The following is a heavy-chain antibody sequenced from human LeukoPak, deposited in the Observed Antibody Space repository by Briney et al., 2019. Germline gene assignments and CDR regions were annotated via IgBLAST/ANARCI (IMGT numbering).Heavy chain of an antibody. CDR1: GGSFSGYY. CDR2: INHSGST. D-gene: IGHD1-20*01. V-gene: IGHV4-34*01. CDR3: ARGTNSLYNWQHEGFDY. Sequence: SETLSLTCAVYGGSFSGYYWSWIRQPPGKGLEWIGEINHSGSTNYNPSLKSRVTISVDTSKNQFSLKLSSVTAADTAVYYCARGTNSLYNWQHEGFDYWGQGTLIAVSS. J-gene: IGHJ4*02.